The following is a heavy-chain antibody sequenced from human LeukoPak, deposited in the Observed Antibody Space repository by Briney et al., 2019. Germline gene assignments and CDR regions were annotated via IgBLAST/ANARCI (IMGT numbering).Heavy chain of an antibody. Sequence: GGSLRLSCAASGFTFSDYYMSWIRQAPGKGLEWVSYISSSSTIYYADSVKGRFTISRDNAKNSLYLQMNRLRAEDTAVYYCTKDPNGDYVGAFDFWGQGTLVTVSS. V-gene: IGHV3-69-1*01. CDR1: GFTFSDYY. J-gene: IGHJ3*01. CDR3: TKDPNGDYVGAFDF. D-gene: IGHD4-17*01. CDR2: ISSSSTI.